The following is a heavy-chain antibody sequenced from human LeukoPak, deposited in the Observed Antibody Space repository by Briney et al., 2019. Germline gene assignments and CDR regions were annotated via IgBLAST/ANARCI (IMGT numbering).Heavy chain of an antibody. CDR1: GFTFSSYG. CDR2: ISYDGSNK. Sequence: GGSLRLSCAASGFTFSSYGMHWVRQAPGKGLEWVAVISYDGSNKYYADSVKGRFTISRDNSKNTLYLQINSLRAEDTAVYYCAKDRAVRGVIEVDYWGQGTLVTVSS. J-gene: IGHJ4*02. D-gene: IGHD3-10*01. CDR3: AKDRAVRGVIEVDY. V-gene: IGHV3-30*18.